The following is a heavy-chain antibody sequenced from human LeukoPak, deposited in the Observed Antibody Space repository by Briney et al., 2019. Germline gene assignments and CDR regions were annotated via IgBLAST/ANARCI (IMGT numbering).Heavy chain of an antibody. V-gene: IGHV3-48*01. D-gene: IGHD6-19*01. CDR3: ARERLIAVAGRWLDP. CDR1: GFTFSSYS. Sequence: AGGSLRLSCAASGFTFSSYSMNWVRQAPGKGLEWVSYINSVSSAIYYADSVKGRFTISRDNAKNSLYLQMNSLRADDTAVYFCARERLIAVAGRWLDPWGQGTLVTVSS. J-gene: IGHJ5*02. CDR2: INSVSSAI.